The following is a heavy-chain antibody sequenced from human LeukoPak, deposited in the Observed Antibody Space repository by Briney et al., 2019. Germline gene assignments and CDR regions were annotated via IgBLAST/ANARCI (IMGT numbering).Heavy chain of an antibody. CDR1: GFTFSNAW. CDR2: IKGDGIST. CDR3: AKDHYWSIDY. V-gene: IGHV3-74*01. D-gene: IGHD3-3*01. J-gene: IGHJ4*02. Sequence: GGSLRLSCAASGFTFSNAWMNWVRHAPGQGLVWVSRIKGDGISTNYADSVEGRFTISRDIAKNTLYLQMNSLRAEDTGVYYCAKDHYWSIDYWGQGTLVTVSS.